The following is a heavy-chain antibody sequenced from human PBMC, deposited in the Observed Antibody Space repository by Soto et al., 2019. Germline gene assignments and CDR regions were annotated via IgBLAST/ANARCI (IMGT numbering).Heavy chain of an antibody. CDR2: ISYDGSNK. CDR1: GFTFSSYA. CDR3: ARDRITIFGVVTHDFDY. Sequence: GGSLRLSCAASGFTFSSYAMHWVRQAPGKGLEWVAVISYDGSNKYYADSVKGRFTISRVNSKNTLYLQMNSLRAEDTALYYCARDRITIFGVVTHDFDYWGQGTLVTVSS. D-gene: IGHD3-3*01. J-gene: IGHJ4*02. V-gene: IGHV3-30-3*01.